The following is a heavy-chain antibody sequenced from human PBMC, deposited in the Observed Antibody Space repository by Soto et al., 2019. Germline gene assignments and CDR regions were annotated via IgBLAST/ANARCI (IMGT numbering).Heavy chain of an antibody. CDR1: GYHFTTYL. Sequence: PGESLRISCQSYGYHFTTYLIALVRPMPGKGLEWMGSIHPGESDTRYSPSFQGQVTISADRSITTAYLQWSSLKASDTAMYYCATHYCSSTSCYSWFDPWGQGTRVTVSS. J-gene: IGHJ5*02. D-gene: IGHD2-2*01. CDR3: ATHYCSSTSCYSWFDP. V-gene: IGHV5-51*01. CDR2: IHPGESDT.